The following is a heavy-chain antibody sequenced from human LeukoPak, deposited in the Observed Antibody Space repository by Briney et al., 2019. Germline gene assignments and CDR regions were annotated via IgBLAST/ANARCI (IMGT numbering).Heavy chain of an antibody. D-gene: IGHD1-26*01. Sequence: GGSLRLSCEASGFPFINHEMNWVRQAPGKGLEWLSYISSSGRTTYYADSVKGRFAIPRDNAKNSLYLQMNSLRAEDTAVYYCAKDLSGSSIERGYMDVWGKGTTVTVSS. J-gene: IGHJ6*03. CDR2: ISSSGRTT. CDR3: AKDLSGSSIERGYMDV. CDR1: GFPFINHE. V-gene: IGHV3-48*03.